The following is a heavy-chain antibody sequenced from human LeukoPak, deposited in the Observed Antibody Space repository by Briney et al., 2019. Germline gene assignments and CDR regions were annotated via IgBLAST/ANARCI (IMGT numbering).Heavy chain of an antibody. Sequence: GGSLRLSCAASGFTFSTYGMHWVRQAPGKGLEWVAVISYDGSNKYYADSVKGRFTISRDNSKNTLYLQMNSLRAEDTAVYYCAKDLRIAVAGESYYFDYWGQGTLVTVSS. V-gene: IGHV3-30*18. J-gene: IGHJ4*02. CDR1: GFTFSTYG. D-gene: IGHD6-19*01. CDR2: ISYDGSNK. CDR3: AKDLRIAVAGESYYFDY.